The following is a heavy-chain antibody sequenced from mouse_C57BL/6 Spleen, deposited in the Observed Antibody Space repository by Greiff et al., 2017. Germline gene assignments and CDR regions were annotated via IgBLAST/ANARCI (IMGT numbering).Heavy chain of an antibody. CDR3: TRKNSSGYFDY. CDR1: GFTFSSYA. CDR2: ISSGGDYI. J-gene: IGHJ2*01. Sequence: EVKLVESGEGLVKPGGSLKLSCAASGFTFSSYAMSWVRQTPEKRLEWVAYISSGGDYIYYADTVKGRFTISRDNARNTLYLQMSSLKSEDTAMYYCTRKNSSGYFDYWGQGTTLTVSS. V-gene: IGHV5-9-1*02. D-gene: IGHD3-2*02.